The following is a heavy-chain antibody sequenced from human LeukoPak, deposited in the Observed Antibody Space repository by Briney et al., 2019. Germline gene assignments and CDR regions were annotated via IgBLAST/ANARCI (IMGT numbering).Heavy chain of an antibody. CDR1: GFTFDDYA. CDR2: ISWNSGSI. J-gene: IGHJ4*02. CDR3: AKDVRGYSLDY. Sequence: GGSLRLSCAASGFTFDDYAMHWVRQAPGKGLEWVSGISWNSGSIGYADSVKGRFTISRDNAKNSLHLQMNSLRAEDTALYYCAKDVRGYSLDYWGQGTLVTVSS. V-gene: IGHV3-9*01. D-gene: IGHD2-15*01.